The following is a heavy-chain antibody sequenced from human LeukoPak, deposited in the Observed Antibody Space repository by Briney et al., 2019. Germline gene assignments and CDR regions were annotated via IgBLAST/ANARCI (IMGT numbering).Heavy chain of an antibody. D-gene: IGHD1-1*01. Sequence: SETLSLTCSVSGVSITSYYWSWIRQPPGKGLEWIGYFHNSGTINYNPSLKSRVTISADTSVNQLSLNLRSVTAADTAVYYCARHTTTGTYSLEYWGQGTLVTVSS. J-gene: IGHJ4*02. CDR3: ARHTTTGTYSLEY. CDR1: GVSITSYY. V-gene: IGHV4-59*08. CDR2: FHNSGTI.